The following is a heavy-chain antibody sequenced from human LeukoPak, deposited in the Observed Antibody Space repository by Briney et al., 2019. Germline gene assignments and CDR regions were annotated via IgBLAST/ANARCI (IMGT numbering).Heavy chain of an antibody. V-gene: IGHV1-69*13. CDR2: IIPIFGTA. CDR3: ARDGGGDTAMVGPHAAFDI. J-gene: IGHJ3*02. D-gene: IGHD5-18*01. Sequence: GASGKVSCKASGGTFSSYAISWVRQAPGQGLEWMGGIIPIFGTANYAQKFQGRVTITADESTSTAYMELSSLRSEDTAVYSCARDGGGDTAMVGPHAAFDIWGQGKMVTVSS. CDR1: GGTFSSYA.